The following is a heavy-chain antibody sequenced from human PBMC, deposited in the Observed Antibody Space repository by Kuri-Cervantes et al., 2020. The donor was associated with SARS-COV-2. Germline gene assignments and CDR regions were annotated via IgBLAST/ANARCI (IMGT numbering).Heavy chain of an antibody. Sequence: GGSLRLSCAASGFTFSSYAMHWVRQAPGKGLEWVANIKQDGSEKYYVDSVKGRFTISRDNAKNSLYLQMNSLRAEDTAVYYCAKPKPTFIVVPAASYYYMDVWGKGTTVTVSS. CDR3: AKPKPTFIVVPAASYYYMDV. D-gene: IGHD2-2*01. CDR2: IKQDGSEK. V-gene: IGHV3-7*03. CDR1: GFTFSSYA. J-gene: IGHJ6*03.